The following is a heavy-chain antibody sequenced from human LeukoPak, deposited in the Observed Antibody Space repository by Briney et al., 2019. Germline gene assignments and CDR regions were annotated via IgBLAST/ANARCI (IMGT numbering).Heavy chain of an antibody. CDR1: GFTFSSYA. CDR3: AKDQAAGFHLDY. V-gene: IGHV3-23*01. D-gene: IGHD6-13*01. Sequence: PGGSLRLSCAASGFTFSSYAMSWVRQAPGKGLEWVSAISGSGGSTYYADSVKGRFTISRDNSKDTLYLQMNSLRAEDTAVYYCAKDQAAGFHLDYWGQGTLVTVSS. J-gene: IGHJ4*02. CDR2: ISGSGGST.